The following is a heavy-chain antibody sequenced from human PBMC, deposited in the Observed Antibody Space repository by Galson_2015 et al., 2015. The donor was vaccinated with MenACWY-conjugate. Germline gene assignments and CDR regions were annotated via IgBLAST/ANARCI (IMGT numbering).Heavy chain of an antibody. CDR3: ARGVNLASMAGY. J-gene: IGHJ4*02. V-gene: IGHV4-59*01. D-gene: IGHD3-3*02. CDR1: CGSLHSYY. Sequence: SGTPSLTCTVSCGSLHSYYWSWSRQPPGEGLEWIGFMYYSGSANHKPSLQSRVTISGDKSKKQFSLTMTSVTAADTAVYYCARGVNLASMAGYWGQGTLVTVSS. CDR2: MYYSGSA.